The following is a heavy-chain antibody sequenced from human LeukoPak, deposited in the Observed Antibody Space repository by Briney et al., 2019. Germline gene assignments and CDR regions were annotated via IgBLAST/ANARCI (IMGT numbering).Heavy chain of an antibody. CDR2: MNDDGSGI. D-gene: IGHD4-17*01. V-gene: IGHV3-74*01. CDR3: ARETTVSREWYFDL. Sequence: GGSLRLSCALSGLNIRNYWMHWVRQAPGKGLVWVSRMNDDGSGISYADSVKGRFTISRDHAKNTLYLQMNGLRAEDTAVYYCARETTVSREWYFDLWGRGTLVTVAS. CDR1: GLNIRNYW. J-gene: IGHJ2*01.